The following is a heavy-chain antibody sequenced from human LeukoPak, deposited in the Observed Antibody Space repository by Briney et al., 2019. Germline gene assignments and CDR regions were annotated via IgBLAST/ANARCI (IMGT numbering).Heavy chain of an antibody. CDR3: ARDPAYGALVY. CDR1: GLSFSSSW. D-gene: IGHD2-21*01. Sequence: GGSLRLSCAASGLSFSSSWITWVRRAPGRGLEWVANMNQEGSPITHVDSVEGRFTIPRDNPKNSLYLQMNSVRPEDTSLFDGARDPAYGALVYWGEGTLVTVSS. CDR2: MNQEGSPI. J-gene: IGHJ4*02. V-gene: IGHV3-7*01.